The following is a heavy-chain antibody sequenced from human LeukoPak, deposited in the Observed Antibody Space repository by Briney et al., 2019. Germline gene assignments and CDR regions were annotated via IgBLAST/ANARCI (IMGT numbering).Heavy chain of an antibody. CDR2: ISGSGGST. J-gene: IGHJ4*02. CDR3: AKDGRGGSGWFDY. Sequence: GGSLRLSCAASGFTFSSYAMSWVRQAPGKGLEWVSAISGSGGSTYYADSVKGRFTISRDNSKNTLYLQMNSLRAEDTAIYYCAKDGRGGSGWFDYWGQGTLVTVSS. D-gene: IGHD6-19*01. V-gene: IGHV3-23*01. CDR1: GFTFSSYA.